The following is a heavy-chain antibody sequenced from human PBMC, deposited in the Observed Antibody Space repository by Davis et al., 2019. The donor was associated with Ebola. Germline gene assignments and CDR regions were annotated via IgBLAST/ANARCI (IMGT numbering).Heavy chain of an antibody. CDR1: GFTFSSYS. CDR3: ARLPRYCSGGSCFSG. Sequence: PGGSLRLSCAASGFTFSSYSMNWVRQAPGKGLEWVSYISSSSSTIYYADSVKGRFTISRDNAKNSLYLQMNSLRDEDTAVYYCARLPRYCSGGSCFSGWGQGTLVTVSS. V-gene: IGHV3-48*02. CDR2: ISSSSSTI. D-gene: IGHD2-15*01. J-gene: IGHJ4*02.